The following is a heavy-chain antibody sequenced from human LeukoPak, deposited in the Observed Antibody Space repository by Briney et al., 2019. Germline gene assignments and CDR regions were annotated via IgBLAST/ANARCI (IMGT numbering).Heavy chain of an antibody. V-gene: IGHV4-31*03. Sequence: SETLSLTCTVSGGSISSGGYYWSWIRQHPGKGLEWIGYIYYSGSTYYNPSLKSRVTISVDTSKNKFSLKLSSVTAADTAVYYCARGEYQLLLGAFDIWGQGTMVTVSS. J-gene: IGHJ3*02. D-gene: IGHD2-2*01. CDR3: ARGEYQLLLGAFDI. CDR2: IYYSGST. CDR1: GGSISSGGYY.